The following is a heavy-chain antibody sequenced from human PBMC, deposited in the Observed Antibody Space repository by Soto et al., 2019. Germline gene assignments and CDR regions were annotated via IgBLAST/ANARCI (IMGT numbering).Heavy chain of an antibody. Sequence: QVQLVQSGAEDKKPGASVKVSCKASGYTFTSYAIHWVRQAPGQGLEWMGWINAGNGNTKYSQKFQGRVTITRDTSASTAYMELSGRRSEDTAVYYCARSIVVVTALDYWGHGTLVTVSS. V-gene: IGHV1-3*05. J-gene: IGHJ4*01. CDR1: GYTFTSYA. D-gene: IGHD2-21*02. CDR3: ARSIVVVTALDY. CDR2: INAGNGNT.